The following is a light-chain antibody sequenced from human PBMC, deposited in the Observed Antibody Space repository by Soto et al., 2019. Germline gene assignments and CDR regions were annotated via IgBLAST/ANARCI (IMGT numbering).Light chain of an antibody. V-gene: IGKV3-20*01. J-gene: IGKJ1*01. Sequence: EIVLTQSPGTLSVSPGERATLSCRASQSISSDYLAWYQQKPGQAPSLLIYGTSSRATGIPDRFSGSGSGTDFTLTISRLEPDDSAIYYCQQYVRWSFDQGTKVEIK. CDR3: QQYVRWS. CDR2: GTS. CDR1: QSISSDY.